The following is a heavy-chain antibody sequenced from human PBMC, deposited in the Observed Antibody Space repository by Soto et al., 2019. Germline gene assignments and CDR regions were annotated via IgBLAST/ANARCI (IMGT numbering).Heavy chain of an antibody. CDR1: GGSISSGGYY. J-gene: IGHJ4*02. D-gene: IGHD6-19*01. Sequence: SETLSLTCTVSGGSISSGGYYWSWIRQHPGKGLEWIGYIYYSGSTYYNPSLKSRVTISVDTSKNQFSLKLSSVTAADTAVYYCARRGSALFDYWGQGTQVTVSS. V-gene: IGHV4-31*03. CDR3: ARRGSALFDY. CDR2: IYYSGST.